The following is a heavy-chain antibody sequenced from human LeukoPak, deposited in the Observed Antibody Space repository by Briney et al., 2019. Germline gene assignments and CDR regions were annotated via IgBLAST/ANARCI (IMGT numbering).Heavy chain of an antibody. V-gene: IGHV3-21*01. CDR3: ARDPSIAVAGDN. CDR1: GFTFSSYA. CDR2: ISSSSSYI. J-gene: IGHJ4*02. Sequence: PGGSLRLSCAASGFTFSSYAMSWVRQAPGKGLEWVSSISSSSSYIYYADSVKGRFTISRDNAKNSLYLQMNSLRAEDTAVYYCARDPSIAVAGDNWGQGTLVTVSS. D-gene: IGHD6-19*01.